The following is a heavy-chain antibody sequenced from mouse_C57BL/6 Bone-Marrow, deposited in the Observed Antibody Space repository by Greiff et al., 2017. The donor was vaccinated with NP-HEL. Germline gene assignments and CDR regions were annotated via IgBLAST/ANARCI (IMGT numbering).Heavy chain of an antibody. CDR3: VRFPEYWYFDV. V-gene: IGHV1-76*01. CDR1: GYTFTDYY. Sequence: QVQLQQSGAELVRPGASVKLSCKASGYTFTDYYINWVKQRPGQGLEWIARIYPGSGNTYYNEKFKGKATLTAEKSSSTAYMQLSSLTSEDSAVYFCVRFPEYWYFDVWGTGTTVTVSS. J-gene: IGHJ1*03. CDR2: IYPGSGNT.